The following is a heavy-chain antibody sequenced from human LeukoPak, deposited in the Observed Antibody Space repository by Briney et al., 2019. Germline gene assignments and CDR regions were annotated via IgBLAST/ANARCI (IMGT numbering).Heavy chain of an antibody. CDR2: IYYSGST. J-gene: IGHJ6*03. V-gene: IGHV4-31*03. Sequence: SSETLSLTCTVSGGSISSGGYYWSWIRQHPGKGLEWIGYIYYSGSTYYNPSLKSRVTISVDTSKNQFSLKLSSVTAADTAVYYCARPFRAMVSNYYYMDVWGKGTTVTVSS. D-gene: IGHD5-18*01. CDR1: GGSISSGGYY. CDR3: ARPFRAMVSNYYYMDV.